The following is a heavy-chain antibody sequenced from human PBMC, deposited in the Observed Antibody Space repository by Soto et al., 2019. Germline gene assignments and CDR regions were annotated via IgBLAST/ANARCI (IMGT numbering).Heavy chain of an antibody. D-gene: IGHD3-22*01. CDR2: IRSKANSYAT. V-gene: IGHV3-73*01. CDR1: GGSISSGSA. CDR3: TRPRYYDSSGYYYSDY. Sequence: PSETLSLTCTVSGGSISSGSAMHWVRQASGKGLEWVGRIRSKANSYATAYAASVKGRFTISRDDSKNTAYLQMNSLKTEDTAVYYCTRPRYYDSSGYYYSDYWGQGTLVTVSS. J-gene: IGHJ4*02.